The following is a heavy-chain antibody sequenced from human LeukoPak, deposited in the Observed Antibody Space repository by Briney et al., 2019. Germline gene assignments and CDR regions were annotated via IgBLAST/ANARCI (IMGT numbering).Heavy chain of an antibody. Sequence: GGSLRLSCAASRFTFNSYAMSWVRQAPGKGLEWVSVIGGSNGITFYVGSVKGWFTIPRDNSKDTLYLQMNSLRAEDTAVYYCARNENSGWGYFDYWGQGTLVTVSS. CDR2: IGGSNGIT. J-gene: IGHJ4*02. V-gene: IGHV3-23*01. CDR3: ARNENSGWGYFDY. D-gene: IGHD5-12*01. CDR1: RFTFNSYA.